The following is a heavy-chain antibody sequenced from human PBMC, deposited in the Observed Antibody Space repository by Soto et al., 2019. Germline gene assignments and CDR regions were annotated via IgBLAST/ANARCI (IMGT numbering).Heavy chain of an antibody. CDR3: ARLVRGGISVLRGGEELDC. D-gene: IGHD3-10*01. CDR2: IYPGDSDT. CDR1: GYSFTSYW. V-gene: IGHV5-51*01. Sequence: PGESLKISCKGSGYSFTSYWIGWVRQMPGKGLEWMGIIYPGDSDTRYSPSFQGQVTISADKSISTAYLQWSSLKASDTAMYYCARLVRGGISVLRGGEELDCWGQGLMVTVS. J-gene: IGHJ4*02.